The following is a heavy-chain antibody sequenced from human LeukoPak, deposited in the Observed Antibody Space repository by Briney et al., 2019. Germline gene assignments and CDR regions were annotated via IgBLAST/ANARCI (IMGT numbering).Heavy chain of an antibody. D-gene: IGHD3-9*01. CDR3: ARALPRYDILTGYYIGGWFDP. Sequence: SETLSLTCAVYGGSFSGYYWSWIRQPPGKGLEWIGEINHSGSTNYNPSLKSRVTISVDTSKNQFSLKLSPVTAADTAVYYCARALPRYDILTGYYIGGWFDPWGQGTLVTVSS. CDR2: INHSGST. J-gene: IGHJ5*02. V-gene: IGHV4-34*01. CDR1: GGSFSGYY.